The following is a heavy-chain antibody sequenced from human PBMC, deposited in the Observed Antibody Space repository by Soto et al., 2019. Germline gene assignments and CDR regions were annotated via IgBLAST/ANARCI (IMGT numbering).Heavy chain of an antibody. CDR2: VKSKTDGGTI. J-gene: IGHJ4*02. D-gene: IGHD5-12*01. CDR1: GFTFSNAW. V-gene: IGHV3-15*01. Sequence: VQLVESGGGLVKPGGSLRLSCAASGFTFSNAWMTWVRQAPGKGLEWVGRVKSKTDGGTIDYAAPVKDRFTISRDDSKNTLYLQMNSLKTEDTAVYYCIGTYSGSSMRFDYWGQGTLVIVSS. CDR3: IGTYSGSSMRFDY.